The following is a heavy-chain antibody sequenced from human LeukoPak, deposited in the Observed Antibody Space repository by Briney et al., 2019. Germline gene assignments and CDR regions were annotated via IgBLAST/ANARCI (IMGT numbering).Heavy chain of an antibody. D-gene: IGHD6-19*01. Sequence: GGSLRLSCAASGFPFSSYAMNWVRQAPGKGLEWVSSISSTSSTIYYADSVKGRFTISRDNAKKSLYLQMNSLRAEDTAVYYCATEFLGAVAETGDYWGQGTLVTVSS. J-gene: IGHJ4*02. CDR3: ATEFLGAVAETGDY. CDR2: ISSTSSTI. V-gene: IGHV3-21*01. CDR1: GFPFSSYA.